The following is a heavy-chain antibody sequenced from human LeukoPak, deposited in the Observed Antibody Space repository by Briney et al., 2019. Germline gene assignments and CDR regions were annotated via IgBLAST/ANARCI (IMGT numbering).Heavy chain of an antibody. CDR2: INPNSGGT. J-gene: IGHJ4*02. D-gene: IGHD3-9*01. V-gene: IGHV1-2*02. CDR3: ARDHPYYDILTGYSHFDY. CDR1: GYSFTAFY. Sequence: ASVKVSCKTSGYSFTAFYMHWVRQAPGQGLEWMGWINPNSGGTNYAQKFQGRVAMTRDTSISTAYMELSRLRSDDTAVYYCARDHPYYDILTGYSHFDYWGQGTLVTVSS.